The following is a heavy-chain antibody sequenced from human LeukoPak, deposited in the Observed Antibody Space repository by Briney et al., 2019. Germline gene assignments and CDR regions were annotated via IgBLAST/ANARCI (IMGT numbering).Heavy chain of an antibody. V-gene: IGHV3-21*01. Sequence: PGASLRLSCAAPGFTFSSYSMNWVRQAPGKGLEWVSSISSSSSYIYYADSVKGRFTISKDNAKNSLYLQMNSLRAEDTAVYYCARDRAAPYFDWSNPNYWGQGTLVTVSS. CDR2: ISSSSSYI. CDR3: ARDRAAPYFDWSNPNY. J-gene: IGHJ4*02. D-gene: IGHD3-9*01. CDR1: GFTFSSYS.